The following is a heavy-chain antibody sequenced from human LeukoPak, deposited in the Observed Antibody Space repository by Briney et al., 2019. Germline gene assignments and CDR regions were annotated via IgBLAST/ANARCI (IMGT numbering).Heavy chain of an antibody. CDR1: W. CDR3: AREIPGAYYYYYMDV. J-gene: IGHJ6*03. D-gene: IGHD3-10*01. Sequence: WVRQTPGKGLEWIGTIYYSGTTFYNPSLKSRVTISVDTSKNQFSLKLSSVIAADTAVYYCAREIPGAYYYYYMDVWGKGTTVTVSS. V-gene: IGHV4-39*07. CDR2: IYYSGTT.